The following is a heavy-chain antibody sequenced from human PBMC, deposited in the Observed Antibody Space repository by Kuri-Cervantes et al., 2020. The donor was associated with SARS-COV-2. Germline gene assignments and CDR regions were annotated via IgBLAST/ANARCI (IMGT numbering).Heavy chain of an antibody. Sequence: SQTLSLTCAVYGGSFSGYYWSWIRQPPGKGLEWIGEINHSGSTNYNPSLKSRVTISVDTSKNQFSLKLSSVTAADTAVYYCTRGGYQLLPDRILGKHGYFDYWGQGTLVTVSS. CDR2: INHSGST. D-gene: IGHD2-2*01. CDR3: TRGGYQLLPDRILGKHGYFDY. V-gene: IGHV4-34*01. J-gene: IGHJ4*02. CDR1: GGSFSGYY.